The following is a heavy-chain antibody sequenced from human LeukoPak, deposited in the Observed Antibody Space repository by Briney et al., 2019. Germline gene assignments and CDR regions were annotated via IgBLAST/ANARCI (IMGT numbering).Heavy chain of an antibody. J-gene: IGHJ6*02. D-gene: IGHD2-2*01. CDR3: ARDGLVVVPAAPIYYYGMDV. CDR2: IWYDGSNK. CDR1: GFTFSSYG. Sequence: PGGSLRLSCAASGFTFSSYGMHWVRQAQGKGLEWVAVIWYDGSNKYYADSVKGRFTISRDNSKNTLYLQMNSLRAEDTAVYYCARDGLVVVPAAPIYYYGMDVWGQGTTVTVSS. V-gene: IGHV3-33*01.